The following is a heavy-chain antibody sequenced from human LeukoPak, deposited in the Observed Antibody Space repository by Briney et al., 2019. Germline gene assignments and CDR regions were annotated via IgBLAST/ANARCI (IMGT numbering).Heavy chain of an antibody. J-gene: IGHJ4*02. CDR2: ITASGTAM. CDR3: ATDRGWRTSGYYLYYFEY. CDR1: GFTFSSYS. V-gene: IGHV3-48*01. D-gene: IGHD3-3*01. Sequence: PGGSLRLSCAASGFTFSSYSMNWVRQAPGKGLEWVSHITASGTAMFYADSVKGRFTISRDNAKNSLYLQMSSLRAEDTAVYYCATDRGWRTSGYYLYYFEYWGQGTLVTYSS.